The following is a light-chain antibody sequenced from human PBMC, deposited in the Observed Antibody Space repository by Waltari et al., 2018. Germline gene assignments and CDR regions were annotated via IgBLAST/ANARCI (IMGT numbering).Light chain of an antibody. Sequence: QSVLTQPPSASGTPGQRVTISCSGSRSNIGSNAVNWYQQVPGTAPKRLIYTNDQRPSGVPDRFSGSKSGTSASLAISGLQSEDEAGYYCAAWDDSLSGFVFGTGTKVTVL. CDR1: RSNIGSNA. CDR3: AAWDDSLSGFV. V-gene: IGLV1-44*01. CDR2: TND. J-gene: IGLJ1*01.